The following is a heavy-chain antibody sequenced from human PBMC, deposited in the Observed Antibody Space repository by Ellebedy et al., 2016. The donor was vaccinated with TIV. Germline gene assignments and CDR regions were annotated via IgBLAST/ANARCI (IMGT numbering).Heavy chain of an antibody. D-gene: IGHD5-12*01. Sequence: PGGSLRLSCETSGFTFSAYSLNWVRQAPGKGLEWVAYILGSAETVSYADSVKGRFTISRDNAKSSVYLKMDSLRDEDTAVYYCAVLVAAGMDVWGLGTTVTVSS. J-gene: IGHJ6*02. CDR2: ILGSAETV. V-gene: IGHV3-48*02. CDR1: GFTFSAYS. CDR3: AVLVAAGMDV.